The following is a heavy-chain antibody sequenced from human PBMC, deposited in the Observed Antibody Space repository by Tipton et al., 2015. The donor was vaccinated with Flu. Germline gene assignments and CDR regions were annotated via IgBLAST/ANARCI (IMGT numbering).Heavy chain of an antibody. CDR2: IRSKAYGGTT. J-gene: IGHJ6*02. D-gene: IGHD4-11*01. Sequence: SLRLSCTASGFTFGDYAMSWVRQAPGKGLEWVGFIRSKAYGGTTEYAASVKGRFTIARDDSKSIAYLQMNSLKTEDTAVYYCTRGGTVTVYYSYGMDVWGQGTTVTVSS. CDR3: TRGGTVTVYYSYGMDV. CDR1: GFTFGDYA. V-gene: IGHV3-49*04.